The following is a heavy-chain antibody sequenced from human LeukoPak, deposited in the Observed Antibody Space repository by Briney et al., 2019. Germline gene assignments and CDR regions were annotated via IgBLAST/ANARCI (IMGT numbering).Heavy chain of an antibody. CDR1: GYTFTGFY. CDR3: ARIRDGYNDAYDV. CDR2: INPNSGGT. J-gene: IGHJ3*01. D-gene: IGHD5-24*01. V-gene: IGHV1-2*02. Sequence: ASVKVSCKASGYTFTGFYMHWVRQAPGQGLEWMGWINPNSGGTNYAQKFQGRVTMTTDTSMSTAYMELSSLRSEDTAIYYCARIRDGYNDAYDVWGQGTVVTVPS.